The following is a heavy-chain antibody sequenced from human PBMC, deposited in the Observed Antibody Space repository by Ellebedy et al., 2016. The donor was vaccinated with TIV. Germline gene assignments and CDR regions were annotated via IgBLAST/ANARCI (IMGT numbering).Heavy chain of an antibody. J-gene: IGHJ4*02. CDR3: ARGGGYCSSTSCYTPYYFDY. CDR2: INPNSGGT. V-gene: IGHV1-2*02. CDR1: GYTFTGYY. Sequence: ASVKVSCXASGYTFTGYYMHWVRQAPGQGLEWMGWINPNSGGTNYAQKFQGRVTMTRDTSISTAYMELSRLRSDDTAVYYCARGGGYCSSTSCYTPYYFDYWGQGTLVTVSS. D-gene: IGHD2-2*02.